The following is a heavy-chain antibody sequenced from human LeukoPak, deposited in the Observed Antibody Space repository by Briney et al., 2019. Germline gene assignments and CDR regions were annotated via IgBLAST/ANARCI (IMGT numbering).Heavy chain of an antibody. V-gene: IGHV3-7*01. D-gene: IGHD3-10*01. CDR1: GSTFGNYY. J-gene: IGHJ5*02. Sequence: GGSLRLSCAASGSTFGNYYISWVRQAPGKGLEWVANIKHDGNWKFYADSVKGRFTISRDDAKNTVDLQMNSLRGEDTAVYYCVRGRGSYGWFDPWGQGTLVTVSS. CDR3: VRGRGSYGWFDP. CDR2: IKHDGNWK.